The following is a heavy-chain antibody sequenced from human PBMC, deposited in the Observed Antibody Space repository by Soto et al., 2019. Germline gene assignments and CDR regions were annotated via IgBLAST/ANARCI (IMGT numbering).Heavy chain of an antibody. V-gene: IGHV1-3*01. CDR2: INAGNGNT. J-gene: IGHJ4*02. Sequence: ASVKVSCKASGNTVPNYAIHWVRQAPGQRLEWMGWINAGNGNTNYSQNFLGRVTITRDTSASTAYMELSSLRSEDTAVYYCARDMGFGLSDYWGQGILVTVSS. CDR3: ARDMGFGLSDY. CDR1: GNTVPNYA. D-gene: IGHD3-10*01.